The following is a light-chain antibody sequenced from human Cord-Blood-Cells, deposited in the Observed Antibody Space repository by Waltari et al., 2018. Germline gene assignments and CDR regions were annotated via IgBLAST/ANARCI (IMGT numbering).Light chain of an antibody. V-gene: IGKV1-5*03. J-gene: IGKJ1*01. CDR3: QQYNSYWT. Sequence: PSTLSASVGDRVTITCRASQSISSWLAWYQQKPGKAPKLLIYKASSLESGVPSRFSGSGSGTEFTLTISSLQPDDFATYYCQQYNSYWTFGQGTKVEIK. CDR2: KAS. CDR1: QSISSW.